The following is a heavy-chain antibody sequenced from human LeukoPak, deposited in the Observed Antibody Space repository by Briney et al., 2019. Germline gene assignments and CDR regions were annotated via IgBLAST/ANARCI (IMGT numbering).Heavy chain of an antibody. CDR2: INPNSGGT. J-gene: IGHJ3*02. Sequence: ASVKVSRKASGYTFTGYYMHWVRQAPGQGLEWMGWINPNSGGTNYAQKFQGRVTMTRDTSISTAYMELSRLRSDDTAVYYCARVLPVYYYDSSGYTSVGAFDIWGQGTMVTVSS. V-gene: IGHV1-2*02. CDR3: ARVLPVYYYDSSGYTSVGAFDI. CDR1: GYTFTGYY. D-gene: IGHD3-22*01.